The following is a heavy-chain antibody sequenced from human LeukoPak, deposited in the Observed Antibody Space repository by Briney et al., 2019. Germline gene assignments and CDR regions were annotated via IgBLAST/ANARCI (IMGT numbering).Heavy chain of an antibody. CDR2: IWYDGSKN. V-gene: IGHV3-33*01. J-gene: IGHJ4*02. CDR3: ARGYCSGTACDLDY. CDR1: RVVFYTYG. Sequence: PVGTLRHSPAPSRVVFYTYGMHRVTEAPSPGRESVTVIWYDGSKNYYADSVKGRFTISRDNSKNTLYLQMNSLRAEDTAVYYCARGYCSGTACDLDYWGQGTLVTVSS. D-gene: IGHD2-15*01.